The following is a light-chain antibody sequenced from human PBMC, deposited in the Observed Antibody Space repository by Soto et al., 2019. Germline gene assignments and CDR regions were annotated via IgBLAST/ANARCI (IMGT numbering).Light chain of an antibody. CDR2: KAS. CDR3: QQYNSYSWT. CDR1: QGIRID. V-gene: IGKV1-5*03. J-gene: IGKJ1*01. Sequence: DIQMTQSPSSLSASVGDRVTITCRASQGIRIDLAWYQQKPGKAPKLLIYKASSLESGVPSRFSGSGSGTEFTLTISSLQPDDFATYYCQQYNSYSWTFGQGTKVDIK.